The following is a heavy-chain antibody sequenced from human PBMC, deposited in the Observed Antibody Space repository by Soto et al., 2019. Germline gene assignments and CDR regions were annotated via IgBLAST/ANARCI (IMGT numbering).Heavy chain of an antibody. D-gene: IGHD6-6*01. CDR1: GYTLTELS. Sequence: ASVKVSCKVSGYTLTELSMHWVRQAPGKGLEWMGGFDPEDGETIYAQKFQGRVTMTEDTSTDTAYMELSSLRSEDTAVYYCARHSSSTNYYYYGMDVWGQGTTVTVSS. J-gene: IGHJ6*02. CDR3: ARHSSSTNYYYYGMDV. CDR2: FDPEDGET. V-gene: IGHV1-24*01.